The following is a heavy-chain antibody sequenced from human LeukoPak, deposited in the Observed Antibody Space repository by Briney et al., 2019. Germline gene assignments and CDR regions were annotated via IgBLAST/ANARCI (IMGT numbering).Heavy chain of an antibody. CDR3: KGSGGWSGY. V-gene: IGHV3-74*01. Sequence: PGGPLRLSCAASGFTFSSYCMHWVRQAPGKGLVWVSRIDSDGSTIYADSLKGRFTISRDNAKNTLYLQMKSLRGEDTAVYYCKGSGGWSGYWGQGTLVTVSS. J-gene: IGHJ4*02. CDR2: IDSDGST. CDR1: GFTFSSYC. D-gene: IGHD6-19*01.